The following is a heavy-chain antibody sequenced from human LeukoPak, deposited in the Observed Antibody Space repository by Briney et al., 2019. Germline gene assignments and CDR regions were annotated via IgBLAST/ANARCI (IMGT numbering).Heavy chain of an antibody. CDR3: ARDPYCTSTTCYASGTYFDY. J-gene: IGHJ4*02. CDR2: IWHDGYNK. CDR1: GFTFSSYG. Sequence: GGSLRLSCAASGFTFSSYGMHWVRQAPGKGLEWVAVIWHDGYNKYYADSVKGRFTISRDNSKDRLYLDMNSLRAEDTAVYYCARDPYCTSTTCYASGTYFDYWGQGTLVTVSS. D-gene: IGHD2-2*01. V-gene: IGHV3-33*01.